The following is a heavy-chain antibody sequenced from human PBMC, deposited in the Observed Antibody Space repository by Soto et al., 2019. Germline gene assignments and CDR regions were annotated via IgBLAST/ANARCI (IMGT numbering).Heavy chain of an antibody. D-gene: IGHD6-19*01. CDR3: ARGGGSIGGWFGRKFDS. CDR2: ISSGGTTT. Sequence: PGGSLRLSCAASGFTFSTHAMSWVRQAPGRGLEWVSSISSGGTTTFYAASVEGRFTISRDKSKNTLYLQMNSLRADDTAVYYCARGGGSIGGWFGRKFDSWGQGTQVTVS. V-gene: IGHV3-23*01. J-gene: IGHJ4*02. CDR1: GFTFSTHA.